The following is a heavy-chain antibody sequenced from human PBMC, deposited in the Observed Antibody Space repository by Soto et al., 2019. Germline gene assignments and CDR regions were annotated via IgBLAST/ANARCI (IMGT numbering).Heavy chain of an antibody. CDR3: ARELELSREGEFWFDT. J-gene: IGHJ5*02. Sequence: PSETLSLTCAVYGGSFSGYYWSWIRQPPGKGLEWIGEINHSGSTNYNPSLKSRVTISVDTSKNQFSLKLSSVTAADTAVYYCARELELSREGEFWFDTWGQGTLVTVSS. CDR1: GGSFSGYY. V-gene: IGHV4-34*01. D-gene: IGHD1-7*01. CDR2: INHSGST.